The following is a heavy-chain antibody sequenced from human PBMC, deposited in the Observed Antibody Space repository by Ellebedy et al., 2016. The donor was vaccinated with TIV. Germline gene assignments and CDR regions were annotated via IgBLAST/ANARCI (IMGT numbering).Heavy chain of an antibody. V-gene: IGHV3-66*01. J-gene: IGHJ4*02. Sequence: PGGSLRLSCAASGFTVSSNYMTWVRQAPGKGLEWVSIIYSGGSTYYADSVKDRFTISRDNSKNTLYLQMRSLRAEDTAIYYCARTKYLDYWGQGTLVTVSS. CDR2: IYSGGST. CDR3: ARTKYLDY. CDR1: GFTVSSNY.